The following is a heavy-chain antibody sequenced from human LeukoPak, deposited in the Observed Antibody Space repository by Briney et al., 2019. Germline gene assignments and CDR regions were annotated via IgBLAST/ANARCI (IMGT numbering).Heavy chain of an antibody. Sequence: GASVKASCKASGYTFTGYYIHWVRQAPGQGLEYMGWINPYSGGTNYAQKLQGRVTMTRDTSISTAYMELSRLRSDDTAVYYCARDLYQWLPSTRPRDYYYYMDVWGEGTTVTVSS. CDR1: GYTFTGYY. D-gene: IGHD6-19*01. J-gene: IGHJ6*03. CDR3: ARDLYQWLPSTRPRDYYYYMDV. V-gene: IGHV1-2*02. CDR2: INPYSGGT.